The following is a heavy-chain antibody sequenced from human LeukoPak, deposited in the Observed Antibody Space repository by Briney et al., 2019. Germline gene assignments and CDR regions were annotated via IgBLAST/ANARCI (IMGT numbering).Heavy chain of an antibody. CDR2: IYSSGST. Sequence: SQTLSLTCTVSGGSISSGNYYWSWIRQPAGKGLEWIGRIYSSGSTNYNPSLKSRVTISVDTSKNQFSLKLSSVTAADTAVYYCARALYDGSLRATWFDPWGQGTLVTVSS. CDR1: GGSISSGNYY. CDR3: ARALYDGSLRATWFDP. D-gene: IGHD3-22*01. V-gene: IGHV4-61*02. J-gene: IGHJ5*02.